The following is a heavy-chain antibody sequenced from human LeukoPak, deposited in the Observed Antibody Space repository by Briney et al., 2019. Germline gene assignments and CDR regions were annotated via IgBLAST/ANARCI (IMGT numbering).Heavy chain of an antibody. CDR1: GGSIRTDDYY. CDR2: IYYNGDT. Sequence: SETLSLTCTVSGGSIRTDDYYWGWVRQPPGEGLEWIGIIYYNGDTYYSPSLKSRVTISVDTSKNQFSLNLTSVTAADTAVYYCARPGVAGMGTWFDPWGQGTLVTVSA. J-gene: IGHJ5*02. CDR3: ARPGVAGMGTWFDP. V-gene: IGHV4-39*01. D-gene: IGHD6-19*01.